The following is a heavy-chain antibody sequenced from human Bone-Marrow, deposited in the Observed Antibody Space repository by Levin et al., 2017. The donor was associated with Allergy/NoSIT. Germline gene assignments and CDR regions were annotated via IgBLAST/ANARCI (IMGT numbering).Heavy chain of an antibody. V-gene: IGHV1-2*06. Sequence: ASVKVSCKASGYTFTGYYMHWVRQAPGQGLEWMGRINPNSGGTNYAQKFQGRVTMTRDTSISTAYMELSRLRSDDTAVYYCASGSSSWYGGGDWFDPWGQGTLVTVSS. D-gene: IGHD6-13*01. CDR2: INPNSGGT. CDR3: ASGSSSWYGGGDWFDP. CDR1: GYTFTGYY. J-gene: IGHJ5*02.